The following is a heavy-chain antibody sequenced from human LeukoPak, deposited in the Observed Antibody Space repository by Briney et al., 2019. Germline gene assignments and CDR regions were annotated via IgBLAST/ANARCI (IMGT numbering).Heavy chain of an antibody. CDR1: GNSFTSYW. CDR3: ARLYSNYGFGSGYFDL. J-gene: IGHJ2*01. Sequence: GESLKISCKDSGNSFTSYWIGWVRQMPGKGLEWMGIIYPGDSDSRYSPSFQGQVTISADKSISTAYLQWSSLKASDTAMYYCARLYSNYGFGSGYFDLWGRGTLVTVSS. V-gene: IGHV5-51*01. CDR2: IYPGDSDS. D-gene: IGHD4-11*01.